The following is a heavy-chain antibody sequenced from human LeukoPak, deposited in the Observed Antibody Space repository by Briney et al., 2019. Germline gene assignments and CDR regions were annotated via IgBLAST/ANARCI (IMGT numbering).Heavy chain of an antibody. V-gene: IGHV3-30-3*01. CDR1: GFTFSSYA. J-gene: IGHJ4*02. Sequence: PGRSLRLSCAASGFTFSSYAMHWVRQAPGKGLEWVAVISYDGSNKYYADSVKGRFTISRDNSKNTLYLQMNSLRAEDTAVYYCARDGGYGAPRPHLDYWGQGTQVTVSS. CDR2: ISYDGSNK. CDR3: ARDGGYGAPRPHLDY. D-gene: IGHD5-12*01.